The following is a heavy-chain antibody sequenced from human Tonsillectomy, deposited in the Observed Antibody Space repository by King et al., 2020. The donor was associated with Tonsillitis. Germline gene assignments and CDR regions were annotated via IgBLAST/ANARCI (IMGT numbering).Heavy chain of an antibody. D-gene: IGHD6-6*01. CDR1: GGSISTYY. CDR2: IYYSGST. CDR3: ARARGKQLGLFDY. Sequence: QLQESGPGLVKPSETLSLTCTVSGGSISTYYWSWIRQPPGKGLEWIGYIYYSGSTNYNPPLKSRVTISVDTSKNQFSLKLTSVTAADTAVYYCARARGKQLGLFDYWGQGTLVTVSS. J-gene: IGHJ4*02. V-gene: IGHV4-59*01.